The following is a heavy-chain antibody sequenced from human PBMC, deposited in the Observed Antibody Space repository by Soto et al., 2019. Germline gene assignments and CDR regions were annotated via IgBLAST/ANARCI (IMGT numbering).Heavy chain of an antibody. CDR2: IYFSGST. J-gene: IGHJ4*02. Sequence: SETLSLTCTVSGGSTTTGAYYWSWVRHHPGKGLDWIGYIYFSGSTYYNPSLKSRVTISVDTSKNQFSLKLSSVTAADTAVSYCARVNRGVPMYDYWGQGXLVTVYS. CDR1: GGSTTTGAYY. V-gene: IGHV4-31*03. D-gene: IGHD2-8*01. CDR3: ARVNRGVPMYDY.